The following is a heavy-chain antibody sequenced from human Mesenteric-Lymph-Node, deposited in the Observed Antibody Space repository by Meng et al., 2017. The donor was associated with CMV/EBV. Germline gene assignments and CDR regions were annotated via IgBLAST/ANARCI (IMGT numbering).Heavy chain of an antibody. CDR3: VTVRYDAKGSTYYRSLDY. CDR1: GFTVSSNY. Sequence: GGSLRLSCAASGFTVSSNYMSWVRQAPGKGLEWVANIKEDGSEQHYVESVKGRFTISRDNAKNSLYLQMNSLRAEDTAVYYCVTVRYDAKGSTYYRSLDYWGQGTLVTVSS. D-gene: IGHD4/OR15-4a*01. V-gene: IGHV3-7*01. J-gene: IGHJ4*02. CDR2: IKEDGSEQ.